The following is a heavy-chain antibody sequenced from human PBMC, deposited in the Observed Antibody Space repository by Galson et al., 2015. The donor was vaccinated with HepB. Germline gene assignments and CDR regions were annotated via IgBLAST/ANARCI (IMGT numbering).Heavy chain of an antibody. CDR1: GFTFSSYA. CDR2: ISSNGGST. Sequence: SLRLSCAASGFTFSSYAMHWVRQAPGKGLEYVSAISSNGGSTYYANSVKGRFTISRDNSKNTLYLQMGSLRAEDMAVYYCARRATYYYDSSWVDYWGQGTLVTVSS. D-gene: IGHD3-22*01. CDR3: ARRATYYYDSSWVDY. V-gene: IGHV3-64*01. J-gene: IGHJ4*02.